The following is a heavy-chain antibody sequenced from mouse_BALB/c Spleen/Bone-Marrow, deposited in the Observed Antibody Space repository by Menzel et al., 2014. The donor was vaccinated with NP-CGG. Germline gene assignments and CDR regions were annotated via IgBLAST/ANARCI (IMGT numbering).Heavy chain of an antibody. Sequence: QQSGVELVKPGASVKLSCTASGFNIKDTYMHWVKQRPEQGLEWIGRIDPANGNTKYDPKFQGKATITTDTSSNTAYLQLRSLTSEDTAVYYCARYDYRYSWFAYWGQGTLVTVSA. CDR2: IDPANGNT. CDR1: GFNIKDTY. V-gene: IGHV14-3*02. CDR3: ARYDYRYSWFAY. J-gene: IGHJ3*01. D-gene: IGHD2-14*01.